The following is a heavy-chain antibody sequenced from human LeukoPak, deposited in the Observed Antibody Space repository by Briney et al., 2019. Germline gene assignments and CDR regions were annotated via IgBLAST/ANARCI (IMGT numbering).Heavy chain of an antibody. CDR3: ARGPGYSSSWYWFDP. V-gene: IGHV3-33*01. CDR1: GFTFSSYG. CDR2: IWYDGSKK. J-gene: IGHJ5*02. D-gene: IGHD6-13*01. Sequence: GGSLRHSRAASGFTFSSYGMHWVRQAPGKGLEWVAVIWYDGSKKYYADSVKGRFTISRDNSKNTQYLQMNSLRGEDTAVYYCARGPGYSSSWYWFDPWGQGTLVTVSS.